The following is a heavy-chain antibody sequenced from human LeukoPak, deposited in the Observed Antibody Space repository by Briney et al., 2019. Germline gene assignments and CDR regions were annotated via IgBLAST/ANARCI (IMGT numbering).Heavy chain of an antibody. V-gene: IGHV4-30-4*08. CDR1: AGSISSGDYY. J-gene: IGHJ5*02. CDR2: IYYSGST. Sequence: SETLSLTCTVSAGSISSGDYYWSWIRQPPGKGLEWIGYIYYSGSTYYNPSLKSRVTISVDTSKNQFSLKLSSVTAADTAVYYCARAEVTTNWFDPWGQGTLVTVSS. CDR3: ARAEVTTNWFDP. D-gene: IGHD4-17*01.